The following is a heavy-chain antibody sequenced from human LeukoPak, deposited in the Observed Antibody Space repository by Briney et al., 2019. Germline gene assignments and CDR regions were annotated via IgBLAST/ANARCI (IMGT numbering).Heavy chain of an antibody. V-gene: IGHV1-18*01. CDR1: GYTFTSYG. CDR2: ISAYNGNT. CDR3: ARCPDPDYIVAVPAGDY. J-gene: IGHJ4*02. D-gene: IGHD2-2*01. Sequence: ASVKVSCKASGYTFTSYGISWVRQAPGQGLEWMGWISAYNGNTNYAQKLQGRVTMTTDTSTSTAYMELRSLRPDDTAVYYCARCPDPDYIVAVPAGDYWGQGTLVTVSS.